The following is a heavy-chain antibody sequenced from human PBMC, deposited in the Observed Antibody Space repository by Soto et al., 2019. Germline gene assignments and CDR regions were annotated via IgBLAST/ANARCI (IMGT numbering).Heavy chain of an antibody. CDR3: AKDVTPSNAFDI. CDR1: GFTVSSNY. D-gene: IGHD4-4*01. Sequence: SCAASGFTVSSNYMGWVRQAPGKGLEWVSVIYSGGSTYYADSVKGRFTISRDNSKNTLYLQMNSLRAEDTAVYYCAKDVTPSNAFDIWGQGTMVTVSS. V-gene: IGHV3-53*01. CDR2: IYSGGST. J-gene: IGHJ3*02.